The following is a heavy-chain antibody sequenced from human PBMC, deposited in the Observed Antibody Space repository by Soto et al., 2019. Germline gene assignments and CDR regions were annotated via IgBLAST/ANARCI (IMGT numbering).Heavy chain of an antibody. Sequence: SETLSLTCTVSDDSFTTSSSYWGWIRQPPGKGLEWIGSMYYTGITYYNPSLKSRVTISVDTSKTQFSLKLTSVTAADTAVYYCARGKERVARSSGYWGQGTLVTVSS. D-gene: IGHD1-1*01. CDR1: DDSFTTSSSY. J-gene: IGHJ4*02. CDR2: MYYTGIT. CDR3: ARGKERVARSSGY. V-gene: IGHV4-39*07.